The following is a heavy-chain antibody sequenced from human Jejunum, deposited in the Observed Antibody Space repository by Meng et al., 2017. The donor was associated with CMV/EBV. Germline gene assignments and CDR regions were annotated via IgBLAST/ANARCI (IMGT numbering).Heavy chain of an antibody. V-gene: IGHV4-59*01. Sequence: CTVFGDSINNYYWSWIRQPPGKGLEWLGYIYYSGTTNYNPSLKSRVTISKDTSKNQFSLKLNSVTTADTAVYYCATGKYYYNGMDVWGQGTTVTVSS. CDR2: IYYSGTT. J-gene: IGHJ6*02. CDR3: ATGKYYYNGMDV. CDR1: GDSINNYY.